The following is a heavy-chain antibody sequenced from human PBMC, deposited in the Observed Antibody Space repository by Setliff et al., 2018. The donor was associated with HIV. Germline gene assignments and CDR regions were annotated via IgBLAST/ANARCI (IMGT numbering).Heavy chain of an antibody. CDR2: IYYNGNT. D-gene: IGHD6-19*01. CDR3: ARQFRYPNRAVAGVDY. CDR1: GGSISSYY. J-gene: IGHJ4*02. V-gene: IGHV4-59*04. Sequence: SETLSLTCTVSGGSISSYYWTWLRQFPGKGLEWIGFIYYNGNTYYNPSLKSRVTISVDTSKNQFSLKLSSVTAADTAIYFCARQFRYPNRAVAGVDYWGQGTLVTVSS.